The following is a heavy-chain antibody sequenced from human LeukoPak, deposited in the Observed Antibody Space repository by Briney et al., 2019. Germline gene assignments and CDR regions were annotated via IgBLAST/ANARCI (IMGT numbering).Heavy chain of an antibody. D-gene: IGHD3-10*01. CDR1: GGSFGGYY. CDR3: ASVGPVTYYYGSGSYPYYMDV. CDR2: INHSGST. Sequence: SETLSLTCAVYGGSFGGYYWSWIRQPPGKGLEWIGEINHSGSTNYNPSLKSRVTISVDTSKNQFSLKLSSVTAADTAVYYCASVGPVTYYYGSGSYPYYMDVWGKGTTVTISS. V-gene: IGHV4-34*01. J-gene: IGHJ6*03.